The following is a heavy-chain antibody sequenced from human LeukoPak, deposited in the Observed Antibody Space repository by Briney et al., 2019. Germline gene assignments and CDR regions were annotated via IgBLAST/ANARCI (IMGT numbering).Heavy chain of an antibody. Sequence: GGSLRLSCAASGFTFSSYAMSWVRQAPGKGLEWVSAISGSGGSTYYADSVKGRFTISRDNSKNTLYLQMNSLRAEDTAVYYCARAGEWELLPYFDYWGQGTLVTVSS. J-gene: IGHJ4*02. CDR1: GFTFSSYA. V-gene: IGHV3-23*01. D-gene: IGHD1-26*01. CDR3: ARAGEWELLPYFDY. CDR2: ISGSGGST.